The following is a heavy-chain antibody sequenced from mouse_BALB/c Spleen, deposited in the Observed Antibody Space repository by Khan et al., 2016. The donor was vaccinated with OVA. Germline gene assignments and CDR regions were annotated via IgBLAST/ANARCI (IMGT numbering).Heavy chain of an antibody. J-gene: IGHJ3*01. CDR3: ARGHYGSPFAY. Sequence: EVELVESGGGLVKPGGSLKLSCAASGFTFSDYYMYWVRQTPEKMLEWVATISDGGSYTYYPDSVKGRFTISRDDAKNNLYLQMSSLKSEDTAMYFCARGHYGSPFAYWGQGTLVTVSA. CDR2: ISDGGSYT. CDR1: GFTFSDYY. D-gene: IGHD2-1*01. V-gene: IGHV5-4*02.